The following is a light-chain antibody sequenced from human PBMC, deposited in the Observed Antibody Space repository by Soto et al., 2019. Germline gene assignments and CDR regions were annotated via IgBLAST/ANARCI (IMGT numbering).Light chain of an antibody. V-gene: IGLV2-14*01. CDR1: SSDVGGYNY. J-gene: IGLJ1*01. Sequence: SGLTQPASVSGSPGRSITISCTGTSSDVGGYNYVSWYQQHPGKAPKLMIYDVSNRPSGVSNRFSGSKSGNTASLTISGLQAEDEADYYCSSYTSSSTFYVFGTGTKVTVL. CDR3: SSYTSSSTFYV. CDR2: DVS.